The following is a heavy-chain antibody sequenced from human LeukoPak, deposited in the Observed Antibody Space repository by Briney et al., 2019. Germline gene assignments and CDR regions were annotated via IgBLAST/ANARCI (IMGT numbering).Heavy chain of an antibody. V-gene: IGHV3-33*01. Sequence: PGGSLRLSCAASGFTFSSYGMHWVRQAPGKGLEWVAVIWYDGSNKYYADSVKGRFTISRDNSKNTLYLQMNSLRAEDTAVYYCARDYYDGSAYYSYYEYWGQGALVTVSS. D-gene: IGHD3-22*01. CDR3: ARDYYDGSAYYSYYEY. CDR2: IWYDGSNK. J-gene: IGHJ4*02. CDR1: GFTFSSYG.